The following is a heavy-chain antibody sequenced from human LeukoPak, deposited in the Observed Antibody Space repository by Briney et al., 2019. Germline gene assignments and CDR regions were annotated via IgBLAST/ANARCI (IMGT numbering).Heavy chain of an antibody. CDR2: IYYSGST. D-gene: IGHD1-1*01. CDR3: ARDRAGTTDVIDF. Sequence: SETLSLTCTVSGGSISGGTYYWGWIRQSPGKGLEWIASIYYSGSTYYSPSLKSRVTISVDTSKNQFSLKVSSVTAADTAVYYCARDRAGTTDVIDFWGQGTLVTVSS. V-gene: IGHV4-39*02. J-gene: IGHJ4*02. CDR1: GGSISGGTYY.